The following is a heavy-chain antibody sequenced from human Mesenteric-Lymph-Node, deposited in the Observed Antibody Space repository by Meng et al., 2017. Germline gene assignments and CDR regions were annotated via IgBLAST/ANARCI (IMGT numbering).Heavy chain of an antibody. Sequence: EVQPVSSVGVLVPPGGSLRLSCAAPGFTFSGHWMHWVRQAPGKGLAWVSRINPDGSATGYADSVKGRFTVSRDNAKNTLYLQMNSLSAEDTAVYYCTRDFDWSSASWGQGTLVTVSS. CDR2: INPDGSAT. J-gene: IGHJ4*02. V-gene: IGHV3-74*01. D-gene: IGHD3-9*01. CDR1: GFTFSGHW. CDR3: TRDFDWSSAS.